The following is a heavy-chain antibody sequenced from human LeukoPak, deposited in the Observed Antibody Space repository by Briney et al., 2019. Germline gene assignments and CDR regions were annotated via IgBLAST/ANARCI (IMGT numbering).Heavy chain of an antibody. CDR2: IYYSGST. CDR1: GGSISSYY. J-gene: IGHJ4*02. CDR3: ARDHTGYYDSSGLDY. D-gene: IGHD3-22*01. V-gene: IGHV4-59*01. Sequence: SETLSLTCTVSGGSISSYYWSWLRQPPGKGLEWIGYIYYSGSTNYNPSLTSRGTISVDTSKNQFSLKLSSVTAADTAVYYCARDHTGYYDSSGLDYWGQGTLVTVSS.